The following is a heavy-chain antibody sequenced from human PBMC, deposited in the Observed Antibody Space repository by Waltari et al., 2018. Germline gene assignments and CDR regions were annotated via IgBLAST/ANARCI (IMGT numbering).Heavy chain of an antibody. J-gene: IGHJ4*02. D-gene: IGHD6-13*01. CDR3: ARDRASAPFDY. CDR1: GGSLRSHH. V-gene: IGHV4-59*11. CDR2: IYYSGST. Sequence: QVQLQESGPGLVKHSETLSLTVTVSGGSLRSHHWSWIRQAPGKGLEWIGYIYYSGSTNYNPSLKSRVTISVDTSKNQFSLKLSSVTAAYTAVYYCARDRASAPFDYWGQGTLVTVSS.